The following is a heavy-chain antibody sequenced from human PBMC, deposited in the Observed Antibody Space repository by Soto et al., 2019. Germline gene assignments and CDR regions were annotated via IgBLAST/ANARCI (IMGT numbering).Heavy chain of an antibody. Sequence: SETLSLTRAVYGGSFSGYYWSWIRQPPGKGLEWIGEINHSGSTNYNPSLKSRVTISVDTSKNQFSLKLSSVTAADTAVYYCARGLRWFDPWGQGTLVTVSS. J-gene: IGHJ5*02. CDR3: ARGLRWFDP. V-gene: IGHV4-34*01. CDR2: INHSGST. CDR1: GGSFSGYY.